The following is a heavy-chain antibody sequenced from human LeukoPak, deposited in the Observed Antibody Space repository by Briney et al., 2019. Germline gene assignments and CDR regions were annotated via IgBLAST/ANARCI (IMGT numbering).Heavy chain of an antibody. D-gene: IGHD1-26*01. J-gene: IGHJ4*02. V-gene: IGHV4-39*01. CDR3: ARLEWELYSFDY. CDR2: IYYSGST. Sequence: LETLSLTCTVSGGSISSSSYYWGWIRQPPGKGLEWIGSIYYSGSTYYNPSLKSRVTISVDTSKNQFSLKLSSVTAADTAVYYCARLEWELYSFDYWGQGTLVTVSS. CDR1: GGSISSSSYY.